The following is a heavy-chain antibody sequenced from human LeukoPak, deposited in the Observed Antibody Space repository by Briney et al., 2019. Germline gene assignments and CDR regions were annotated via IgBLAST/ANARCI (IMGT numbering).Heavy chain of an antibody. CDR3: ARIDRGVVAPYYFDY. J-gene: IGHJ4*02. V-gene: IGHV3-30-3*01. Sequence: GRSLRLSCAASGFTFSSYAMHWVRQAPGKGLEWVAVISYDGSNKYYADSVKGRFTISRDNSKNTLYLQMNSLRVEDTAVYYCARIDRGVVAPYYFDYWGQGTLLTVSS. CDR2: ISYDGSNK. D-gene: IGHD2-15*01. CDR1: GFTFSSYA.